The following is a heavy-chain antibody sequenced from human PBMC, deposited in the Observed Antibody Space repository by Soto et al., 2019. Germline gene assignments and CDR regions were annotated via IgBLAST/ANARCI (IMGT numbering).Heavy chain of an antibody. CDR1: GFTVSSNY. D-gene: IGHD3-22*01. V-gene: IGHV3-53*04. CDR3: ARVFYDSSGYYYDY. Sequence: GGSLRLSCAASGFTVSSNYMSWVRQAPGKGLEWVSVIYSGGSTYYADSVKGRFTTSRHNSKNTLYLQMNSLRAEDTAVYYCARVFYDSSGYYYDYWGQGTLVTVSS. J-gene: IGHJ4*02. CDR2: IYSGGST.